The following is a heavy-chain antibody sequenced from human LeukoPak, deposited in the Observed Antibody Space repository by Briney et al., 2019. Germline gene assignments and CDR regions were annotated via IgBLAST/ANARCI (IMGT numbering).Heavy chain of an antibody. CDR3: ARLAREGATTPEYFQH. CDR1: GFAFSNYN. D-gene: IGHD1-26*01. Sequence: GGSLRLSCAASGFAFSNYNMNWVRQAPGKGLEWVSYISSSSHSIYYADSVKGRFTISRDNAKNSLYLQMNSLRAEDTAVYYCARLAREGATTPEYFQHWGQGTLVTVSS. J-gene: IGHJ1*01. V-gene: IGHV3-21*05. CDR2: ISSSSHSI.